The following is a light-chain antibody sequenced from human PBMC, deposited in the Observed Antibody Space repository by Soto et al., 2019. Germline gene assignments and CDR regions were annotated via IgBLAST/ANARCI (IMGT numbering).Light chain of an antibody. CDR1: QSVSSSY. J-gene: IGKJ5*01. CDR3: QQYGSSIT. Sequence: EIVLTQSPGTLSLSPGERATLSCRASQSVSSSYLAWYHQKPGQAPRLLIYGASSRATGIPDRFSGSGSGTDFTLTISRLEPEDFAVYYCQQYGSSITFGQGTRLEI. CDR2: GAS. V-gene: IGKV3-20*01.